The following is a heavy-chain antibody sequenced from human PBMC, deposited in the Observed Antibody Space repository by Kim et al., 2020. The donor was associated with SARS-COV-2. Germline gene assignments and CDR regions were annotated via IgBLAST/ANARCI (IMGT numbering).Heavy chain of an antibody. CDR3: ARVGDFSTSRDFDY. Sequence: ASVKVSCKASGYTFTSYDINWVRQATGQGLEWMGWMNPNSGNTGYAQKFQGRVTMTRNTSISTAYMELSSLRSEDTAVYYCARVGDFSTSRDFDYWGQGTLVTVSS. V-gene: IGHV1-8*01. CDR2: MNPNSGNT. D-gene: IGHD2-2*01. J-gene: IGHJ4*02. CDR1: GYTFTSYD.